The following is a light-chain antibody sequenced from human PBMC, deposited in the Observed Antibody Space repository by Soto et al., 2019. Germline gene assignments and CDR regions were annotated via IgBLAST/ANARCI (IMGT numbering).Light chain of an antibody. V-gene: IGLV2-11*01. Sequence: QSALTQPRSLSGSPGQSVTISCTGTSSDVGGYNYVSWYQHHPGKAPKLLIYDVAKRPSGVPDRFSGSKSGNTASLTISGLRAEDEADDYCCSYAGIYTPYVFASVTKLTVL. CDR3: CSYAGIYTPYV. J-gene: IGLJ1*01. CDR1: SSDVGGYNY. CDR2: DVA.